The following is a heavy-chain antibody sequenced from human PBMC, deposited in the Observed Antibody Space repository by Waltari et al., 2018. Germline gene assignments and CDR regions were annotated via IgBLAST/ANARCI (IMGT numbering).Heavy chain of an antibody. V-gene: IGHV3-72*01. Sequence: EVQLVESGGGLVQPGGSLRLSCAASGFTFSDHYMDWVRQAPGKGLEWVGRTRNKANSYTTEYAASVKGRFTISRDDSKNSLYLQMNSLKTEDTAVYYCARDRLELPYFDYWGQGTLVTVSS. CDR1: GFTFSDHY. CDR2: TRNKANSYTT. CDR3: ARDRLELPYFDY. D-gene: IGHD1-7*01. J-gene: IGHJ4*02.